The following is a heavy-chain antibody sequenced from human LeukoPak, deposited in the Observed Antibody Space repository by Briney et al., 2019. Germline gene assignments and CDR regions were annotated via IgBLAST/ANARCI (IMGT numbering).Heavy chain of an antibody. V-gene: IGHV1-69*01. J-gene: IGHJ2*01. Sequence: SVKVSCEASGGTFGSYVISWVRQAPGQGLEWMGGIIPIFGTAHYAQKFQGRLTITADESTSTVYMEMSSLRSEDTAMYYCAKEGDTALVTGYFDLWGRGTLVTVSA. CDR2: IIPIFGTA. CDR3: AKEGDTALVTGYFDL. D-gene: IGHD5-18*01. CDR1: GGTFGSYV.